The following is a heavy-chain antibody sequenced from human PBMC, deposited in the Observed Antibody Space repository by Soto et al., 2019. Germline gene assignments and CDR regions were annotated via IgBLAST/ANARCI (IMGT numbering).Heavy chain of an antibody. J-gene: IGHJ5*02. Sequence: SETLSLTCTVSGGSISSSSYYWGWIRQPPGKGLEWIGSIYYSGSTYYNPSLKSRVTISVDTSKNQFSLKLSSVTAADTAVYYCASPKIAFYNLFDPWGKGTLVTVSS. CDR2: IYYSGST. CDR1: GGSISSSSYY. CDR3: ASPKIAFYNLFDP. V-gene: IGHV4-39*01. D-gene: IGHD3-3*02.